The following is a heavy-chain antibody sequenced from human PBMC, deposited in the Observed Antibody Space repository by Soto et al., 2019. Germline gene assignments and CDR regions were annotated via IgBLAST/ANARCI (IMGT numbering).Heavy chain of an antibody. D-gene: IGHD6-13*01. CDR3: AWCSSSWDKTFDY. V-gene: IGHV4-4*02. J-gene: IGHJ4*02. Sequence: SDTLSLTCAVSGVSISSSNWWSWVRQPPGKGLEWIGEIYHSGSTNYNPSLKSRVTISVDKSKNQFSLKLSSVTAADTAVYYCAWCSSSWDKTFDYWGQGTLVTVSS. CDR1: GVSISSSNW. CDR2: IYHSGST.